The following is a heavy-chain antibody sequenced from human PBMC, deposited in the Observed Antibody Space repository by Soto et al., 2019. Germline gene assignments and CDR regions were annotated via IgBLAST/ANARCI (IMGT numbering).Heavy chain of an antibody. CDR2: INHSGST. CDR1: GGSFSSYY. D-gene: IGHD6-19*01. CDR3: ARPTRQWLGLRYYYGMDV. J-gene: IGHJ6*02. Sequence: QVQLQQWGAGLLKPSETLSLTCAVYGGSFSSYYWSWIRQPPGKGLEWIGEINHSGSTNYNPSLKSRVTISVDTSKNQFSLKLSSVTAADTAVYYCARPTRQWLGLRYYYGMDVWGQGTTVTVSS. V-gene: IGHV4-34*01.